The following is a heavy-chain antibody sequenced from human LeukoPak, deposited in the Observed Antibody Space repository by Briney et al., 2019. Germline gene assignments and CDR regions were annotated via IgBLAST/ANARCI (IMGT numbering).Heavy chain of an antibody. J-gene: IGHJ4*02. Sequence: GESLKISCEGSGYSFSNYWIGRVRQMPGKGLVWMGIIYPGDYETRYSPSFQGLVTISVDKSISTAYLQWSSLKASDTAMYYCAIPPGYCGNDCSFDHWGQGTLVTVSS. CDR2: IYPGDYET. CDR3: AIPPGYCGNDCSFDH. D-gene: IGHD2-21*02. V-gene: IGHV5-51*01. CDR1: GYSFSNYW.